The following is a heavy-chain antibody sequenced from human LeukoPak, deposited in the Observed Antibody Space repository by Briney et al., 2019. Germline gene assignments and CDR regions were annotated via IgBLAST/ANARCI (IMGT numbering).Heavy chain of an antibody. CDR3: ARLRDYYDSSGYYGY. J-gene: IGHJ4*02. Sequence: GSLRLSCAASGFTFSDYYMSWIRQAPGKGLEWIGEINHSGSTNYNPSLKSRVTISVDTSKNQFSLKLSSVTAADTAVYYCARLRDYYDSSGYYGYWGQGTLVTVSS. CDR1: GFTFSDYY. D-gene: IGHD3-22*01. V-gene: IGHV4-34*01. CDR2: INHSGST.